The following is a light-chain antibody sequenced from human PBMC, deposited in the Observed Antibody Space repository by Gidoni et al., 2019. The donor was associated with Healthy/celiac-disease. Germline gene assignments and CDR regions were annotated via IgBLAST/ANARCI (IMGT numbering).Light chain of an antibody. Sequence: DIQMTQSPSSLSASVGDRVTITCRASQSISSYLNWYQQKPGKAPKLLISAASSLQSGVPSRFSGSGSGTEFTLTINSLQPEDFATYYWQQSYITPWTFGQGTKVEIK. J-gene: IGKJ1*01. V-gene: IGKV1-39*01. CDR2: AAS. CDR3: QQSYITPWT. CDR1: QSISSY.